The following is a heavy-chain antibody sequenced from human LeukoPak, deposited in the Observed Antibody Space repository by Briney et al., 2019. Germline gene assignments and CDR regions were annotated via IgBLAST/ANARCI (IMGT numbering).Heavy chain of an antibody. CDR2: INSNSGGT. Sequence: GASVKVSCKASGYTFTAYYMHWVRQAPGQGLEWMGTINSNSGGTNYAQKFQGGVTMTRDTSINTAYMELSRLRSDDTAVYYCARDFCSGASCYDVPYYWGQGTLVTVSS. CDR1: GYTFTAYY. J-gene: IGHJ4*02. CDR3: ARDFCSGASCYDVPYY. D-gene: IGHD2-15*01. V-gene: IGHV1-2*02.